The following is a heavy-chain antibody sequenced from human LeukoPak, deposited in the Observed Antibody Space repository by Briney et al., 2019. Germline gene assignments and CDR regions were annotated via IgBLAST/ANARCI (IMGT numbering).Heavy chain of an antibody. Sequence: GGSLRLSCAASEFSVGSNYMTWVRQAPGKGLEWVSLIYSGGSTYYADSVKGRFTICRDNSKNTLYLQMNSLRAEGTAVYYCARGPSGYNNTGGQGTLVTVSS. CDR3: ARGPSGYNNT. CDR1: EFSVGSNY. D-gene: IGHD5-12*01. CDR2: IYSGGST. V-gene: IGHV3-66*01. J-gene: IGHJ4*02.